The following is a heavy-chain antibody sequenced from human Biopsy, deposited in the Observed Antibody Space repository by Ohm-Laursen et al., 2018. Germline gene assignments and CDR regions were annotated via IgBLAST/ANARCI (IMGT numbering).Heavy chain of an antibody. V-gene: IGHV3-21*01. CDR3: ARESALKWYQALSYFNGMDV. D-gene: IGHD2-2*01. CDR1: GFIFSTYT. CDR2: ISSRSSDI. J-gene: IGHJ6*02. Sequence: SLRLSCAATGFIFSTYTMNWVCQAPGEGLEWVSSISSRSSDIYYEDSVKGRFTISRDNAKNSLFLHMNSLRAEDTAVYYCARESALKWYQALSYFNGMDVWGQGTTVTVSS.